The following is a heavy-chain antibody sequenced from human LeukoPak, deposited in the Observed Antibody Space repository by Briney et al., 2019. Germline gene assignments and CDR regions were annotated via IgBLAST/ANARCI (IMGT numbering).Heavy chain of an antibody. V-gene: IGHV3-30*02. Sequence: GGSLRLSCGASGFTFSRYGMHWVRQAPGKGLEWVTYIRKDGSDKYYADSVKGRFTISRDNAKNTVSLQMDSLRAEDTGVYYCARAPSEIGGYYPEYFRHWGQGTLVTVSS. J-gene: IGHJ1*01. CDR1: GFTFSRYG. CDR3: ARAPSEIGGYYPEYFRH. D-gene: IGHD3-22*01. CDR2: IRKDGSDK.